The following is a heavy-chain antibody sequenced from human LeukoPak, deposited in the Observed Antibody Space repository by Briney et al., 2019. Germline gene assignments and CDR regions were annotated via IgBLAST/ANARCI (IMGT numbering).Heavy chain of an antibody. D-gene: IGHD3-10*01. CDR3: ARGPMVRGVIDYYYYYMDV. CDR1: GYTFTGYY. Sequence: GASVKVSCKASGYTFTGYYMHWVRQAPGQGLEWMGWINPNSGGTNYAQKFQGRVTMTRDTSISTAYMELSRLRSDDTAVYYCARGPMVRGVIDYYYYYMDVWGKGTTVTISS. V-gene: IGHV1-2*02. J-gene: IGHJ6*03. CDR2: INPNSGGT.